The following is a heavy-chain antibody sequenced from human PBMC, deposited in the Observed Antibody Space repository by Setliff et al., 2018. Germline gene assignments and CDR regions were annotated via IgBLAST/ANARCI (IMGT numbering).Heavy chain of an antibody. V-gene: IGHV1-24*01. D-gene: IGHD3-22*01. CDR3: ATKDYDTSGYYRPFGF. CDR1: GPTLTELT. CDR2: FNPEDDEI. Sequence: ASVKVSCKVSGPTLTELTMYWVRQAPGKGLEWMGSFNPEDDEIIYAQKFLGRVTMTEDTSTDTAYMELSSLRSEDTAVYYCATKDYDTSGYYRPFGFWGQGTLVT. J-gene: IGHJ4*01.